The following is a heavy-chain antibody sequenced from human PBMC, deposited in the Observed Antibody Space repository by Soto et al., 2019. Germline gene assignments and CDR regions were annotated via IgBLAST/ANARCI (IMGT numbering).Heavy chain of an antibody. D-gene: IGHD6-13*01. Sequence: PSETLSLTCAVYGGSFSGYYWSWIRQPPGKGLEWIGEINHSGSTNYNPSLKSRVTISVDTSKNQFSLKLSSVTAADTAVYYCARGKAAAGTGYYGMDVWGQGTTVTVS. CDR2: INHSGST. CDR3: ARGKAAAGTGYYGMDV. CDR1: GGSFSGYY. V-gene: IGHV4-34*01. J-gene: IGHJ6*02.